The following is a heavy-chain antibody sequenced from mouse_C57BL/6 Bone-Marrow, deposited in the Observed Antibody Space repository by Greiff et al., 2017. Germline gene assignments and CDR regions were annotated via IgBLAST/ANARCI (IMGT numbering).Heavy chain of an antibody. D-gene: IGHD3-3*01. CDR3: ARWGLYFDY. V-gene: IGHV1-50*01. CDR2: IDPSDSYT. CDR1: GYTFTSYW. Sequence: VQLQQPGAELVKPGASVKLSCKASGYTFTSYWMPWVKQRPGQGLEWIGEIDPSDSYTNYNQKFKGKATLTVDTSSSTAYMQLSSLTSEDSAVYYCARWGLYFDYWGQGTTLTVSS. J-gene: IGHJ2*01.